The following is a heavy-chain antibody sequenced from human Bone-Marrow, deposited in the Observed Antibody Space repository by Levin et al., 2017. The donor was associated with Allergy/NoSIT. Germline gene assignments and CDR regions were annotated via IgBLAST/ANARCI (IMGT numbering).Heavy chain of an antibody. CDR3: ARDSSRNGMDV. CDR2: IGTCSDS. V-gene: IGHV3-13*01. D-gene: IGHD6-6*01. Sequence: HGESLKISCAASGFILSTYDIHWVRQVVGKGLEWVAEIGTCSDSYYSDSLKGRFTISRENSKNSVYLQMNSLRDGDTAVYFCARDSSRNGMDVWGQGTTVTVSS. CDR1: GFILSTYD. J-gene: IGHJ6*02.